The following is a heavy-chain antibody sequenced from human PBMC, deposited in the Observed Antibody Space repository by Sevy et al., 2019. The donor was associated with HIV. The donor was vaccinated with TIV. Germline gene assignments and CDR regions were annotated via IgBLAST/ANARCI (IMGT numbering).Heavy chain of an antibody. CDR1: GYTFTSYA. J-gene: IGHJ4*02. D-gene: IGHD2-15*01. Sequence: ASVKVSCKASGYTFTSYAMHWVRQAPGQGLEWMGWINTNTGNPTYAQGFTGRFVFSLDTSVSTAYLQISSLKAEDTAVYYCARDLTRLGYCSGGSCPYDYWGQGTLVTVSS. CDR2: INTNTGNP. V-gene: IGHV7-4-1*02. CDR3: ARDLTRLGYCSGGSCPYDY.